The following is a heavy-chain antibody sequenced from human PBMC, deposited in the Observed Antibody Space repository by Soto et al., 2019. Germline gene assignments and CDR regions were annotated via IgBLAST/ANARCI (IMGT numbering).Heavy chain of an antibody. Sequence: PSETLSLTCTVSGVSITSTDWWTWVRQSPQKGLEWIGEVYHSGNANSNPSLRSRVTMSVDKSKNEFSLRLSSVTAADTAVYYCARLVSGRAVKYWGQGTLVTVSS. CDR3: ARLVSGRAVKY. CDR1: GVSITSTDW. D-gene: IGHD5-12*01. V-gene: IGHV4-4*02. J-gene: IGHJ4*02. CDR2: VYHSGNA.